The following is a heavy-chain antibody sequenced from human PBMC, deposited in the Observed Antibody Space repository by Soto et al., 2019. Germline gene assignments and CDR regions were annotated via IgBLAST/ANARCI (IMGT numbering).Heavy chain of an antibody. J-gene: IGHJ6*02. CDR3: AREIQAYGMDV. CDR1: GYTFTSSD. CDR2: INPSGGST. V-gene: IGHV1-46*01. Sequence: ASVKVSCKASGYTFTSSDMHWVRQAPGQGLEWMGIINPSGGSTSYAQKFQGRVTMTRDTSTSTVYMGLSSLRSEDTAVDYCAREIQAYGMDVWGQGTTVTVSS.